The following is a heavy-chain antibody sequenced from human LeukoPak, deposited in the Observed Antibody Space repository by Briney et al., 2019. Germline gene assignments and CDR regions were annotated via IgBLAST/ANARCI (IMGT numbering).Heavy chain of an antibody. CDR1: SGSLRENY. D-gene: IGHD3-3*01. CDR2: INHSGST. CDR3: ARLQFLSGGYYAFDS. V-gene: IGHV4-34*01. J-gene: IGHJ4*02. Sequence: KPSETLSLTCNVSSGSLRENYWSWIRQSPGKGLESIAEINHSGSTNYNPSLKSRVTISADTSKNQFSLRLSSVTAADTAVYYCARLQFLSGGYYAFDSWGQGSQVSVSS.